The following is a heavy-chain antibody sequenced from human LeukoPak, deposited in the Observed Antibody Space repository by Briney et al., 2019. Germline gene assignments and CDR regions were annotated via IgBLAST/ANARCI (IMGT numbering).Heavy chain of an antibody. CDR2: MNPNSGNT. V-gene: IGHV1-8*03. D-gene: IGHD5-18*01. CDR3: ARVDTAMEKRFDY. CDR1: GYTFTSYD. Sequence: ASVKVSCKASGYTFTSYDINWVRQATGQGPEWMGWMNPNSGNTGYAQKFRGRVSITRNTSISTAYMELSSLVSEDTAVYYCARVDTAMEKRFDYWGQGTLVTVSS. J-gene: IGHJ4*02.